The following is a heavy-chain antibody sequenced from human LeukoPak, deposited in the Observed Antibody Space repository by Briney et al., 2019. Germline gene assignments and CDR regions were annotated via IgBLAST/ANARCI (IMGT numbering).Heavy chain of an antibody. CDR1: GGSISGYY. V-gene: IGHV4-4*07. Sequence: SETLSLTCTVSGGSISGYYWSWIRQPAGKGLEWIGRIYTSGSTNYNPSLKSRVTMSVDTSKNQFSLKLSSVTAADTAVYYCARSSPTTNKGAYGWFDPWGQGTLVTVSS. CDR3: ARSSPTTNKGAYGWFDP. CDR2: IYTSGST. J-gene: IGHJ5*02. D-gene: IGHD1-14*01.